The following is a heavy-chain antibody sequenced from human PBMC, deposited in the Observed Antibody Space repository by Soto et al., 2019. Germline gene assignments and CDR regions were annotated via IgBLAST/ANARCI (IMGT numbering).Heavy chain of an antibody. V-gene: IGHV3-23*01. Sequence: GGSLRLSCAASGFTFSSYAMSWVRQAPGKGLEWVSAISVSGGSTYYADSVKGRFTISRDNSKNTLYLQMNSLRAEDTAVYYCVKDQVAQQLDPFHFDYWGQGTLVTVSS. CDR3: VKDQVAQQLDPFHFDY. J-gene: IGHJ4*02. D-gene: IGHD6-13*01. CDR1: GFTFSSYA. CDR2: ISVSGGST.